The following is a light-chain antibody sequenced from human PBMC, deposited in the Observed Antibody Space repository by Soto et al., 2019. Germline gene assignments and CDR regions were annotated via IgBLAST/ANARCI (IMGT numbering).Light chain of an antibody. CDR2: KVS. Sequence: DVVMTQSPLSLPVTLGQPASISCRSSQSLVHSDGNTYLNWFQQRPGQSPRRLIYKVSTRDSGVPDRVRGSGSGTDFTLRISSVDTANVGVYDCMQGTHWPFPFGQGTKLEIK. J-gene: IGKJ2*01. CDR1: QSLVHSDGNTY. CDR3: MQGTHWPFP. V-gene: IGKV2-30*02.